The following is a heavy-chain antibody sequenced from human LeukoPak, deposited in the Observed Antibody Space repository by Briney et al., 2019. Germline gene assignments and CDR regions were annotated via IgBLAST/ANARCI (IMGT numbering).Heavy chain of an antibody. CDR3: AILPGYSSSWYEVDY. J-gene: IGHJ4*02. CDR1: GGSISSSSYY. D-gene: IGHD6-13*01. V-gene: IGHV4-39*01. Sequence: SETLSLTCTVSGGSISSSSYYWGWIRQPPGKGLEWIGSIYYSGSTYYNPSLKSRVTISVDTSKNQFSLKLSSVTAADTAVYYCAILPGYSSSWYEVDYWGQGTLDTVSS. CDR2: IYYSGST.